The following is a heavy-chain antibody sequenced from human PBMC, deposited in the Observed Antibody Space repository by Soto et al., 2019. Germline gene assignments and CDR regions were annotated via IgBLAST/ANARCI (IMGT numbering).Heavy chain of an antibody. CDR1: GFTFSGYW. Sequence: EVQLVESGGDLVQPGGFLRLSCATSGFTFSGYWMHWVRQVPGKGLVWVSRINSDGSSISYSDSVKGRFTISRDNAKNTLYLQMNSLSVEDTAVYYCARLPVDTITSLDYWGQGTLVTVSS. V-gene: IGHV3-74*01. CDR2: INSDGSSI. D-gene: IGHD3-3*01. J-gene: IGHJ4*02. CDR3: ARLPVDTITSLDY.